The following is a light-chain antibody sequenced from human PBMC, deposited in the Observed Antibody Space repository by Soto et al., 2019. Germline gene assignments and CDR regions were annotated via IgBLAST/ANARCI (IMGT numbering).Light chain of an antibody. Sequence: EIVLTQSPATLSLSPGERATLSCRASQSVSSYLAWYQQKPGQAPRLLIYDASNTATGIPARISGSGSGTDFTLTISSLEPEDFAVYYCQQRSNWPYTFGQGTKLEIK. V-gene: IGKV3-11*01. CDR2: DAS. CDR1: QSVSSY. CDR3: QQRSNWPYT. J-gene: IGKJ2*01.